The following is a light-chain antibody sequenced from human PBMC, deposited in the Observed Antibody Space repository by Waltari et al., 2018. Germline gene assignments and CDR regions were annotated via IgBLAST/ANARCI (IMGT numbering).Light chain of an antibody. Sequence: DIVMTQSPDPLAVSLGERAPTNCKSSQSVLYSSNNKNYLAWYQQKPGQPPKLLIYWASSRESGVPDRFSGSGSGTDFTLTISSLQAEDVAVYYCQEYYTQTFSFGPGTKVDIK. V-gene: IGKV4-1*01. J-gene: IGKJ3*01. CDR3: QEYYTQTFS. CDR2: WAS. CDR1: QSVLYSSNNKNY.